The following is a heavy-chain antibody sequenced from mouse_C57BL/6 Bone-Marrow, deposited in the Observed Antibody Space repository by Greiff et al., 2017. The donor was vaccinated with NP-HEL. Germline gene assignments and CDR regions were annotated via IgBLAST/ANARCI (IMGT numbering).Heavy chain of an antibody. CDR2: IYIGNGYT. V-gene: IGHV1-58*01. J-gene: IGHJ2*01. Sequence: EVQLQESGAELVRPGSSVKMSCKTSGYTFTSYGINWVKQRPGQGLEWIGYIYIGNGYTEYNEKFKCKATLTSDTSSSTTYMHLNSLTSEDSAIYFCASSVELYFDYWGQGTTLTVSS. CDR1: GYTFTSYG. CDR3: ASSVELYFDY. D-gene: IGHD1-3*01.